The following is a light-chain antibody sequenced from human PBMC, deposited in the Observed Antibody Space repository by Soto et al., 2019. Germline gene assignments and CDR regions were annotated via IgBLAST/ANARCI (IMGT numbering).Light chain of an antibody. CDR1: SSDVGAYNY. CDR3: SSYTTSSTQV. V-gene: IGLV2-14*01. Sequence: QSALTQPASVSGSPGQSITISCTGTSSDVGAYNYVSWYQHLPGEAPKLMIYDVSDRPSGVSNRFFGSKSGNTASLTISGLRAEDEADYYCSSYTTSSTQVFGTGTKVTVL. CDR2: DVS. J-gene: IGLJ1*01.